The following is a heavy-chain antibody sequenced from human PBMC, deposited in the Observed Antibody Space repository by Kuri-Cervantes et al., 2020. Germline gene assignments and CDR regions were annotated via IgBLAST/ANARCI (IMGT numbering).Heavy chain of an antibody. Sequence: GESLKISCAASGFTFNSYAIHWVRQAPGKGLEWVAVISFDGSNKYYTDSVKGRFTISRDNSKNTLYLQMNSLRAEDTAVYYCATHPTHYSSGWSRDYYYYMDVWGKGTTVTVSS. D-gene: IGHD6-19*01. CDR3: ATHPTHYSSGWSRDYYYYMDV. V-gene: IGHV3-30-3*01. CDR1: GFTFNSYA. CDR2: ISFDGSNK. J-gene: IGHJ6*03.